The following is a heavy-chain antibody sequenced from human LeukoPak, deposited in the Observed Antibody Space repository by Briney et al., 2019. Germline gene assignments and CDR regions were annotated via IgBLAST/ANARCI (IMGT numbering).Heavy chain of an antibody. D-gene: IGHD6-6*01. J-gene: IGHJ4*02. CDR3: ATVGRAARPGY. CDR1: GFTFSSYE. CDR2: ISNGGSDI. Sequence: GGSLRLSCAASGFTFSSYEMNWVRQAPGKGLEWVSYISNGGSDIYYADSAKGRFTISRDNAKNSLYLQMNSLRAEDTAVYYCATVGRAARPGYWGQGTLVTVSS. V-gene: IGHV3-48*03.